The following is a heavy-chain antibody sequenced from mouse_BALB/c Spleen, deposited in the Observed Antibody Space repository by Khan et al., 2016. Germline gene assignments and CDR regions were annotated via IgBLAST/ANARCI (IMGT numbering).Heavy chain of an antibody. CDR3: GRGAYYGNYEGY. V-gene: IGHV1-18*01. J-gene: IGHJ2*01. CDR2: INPDNEGT. D-gene: IGHD2-10*01. CDR1: GYTFTDYT. Sequence: VRLQQSGPELVKPGASVKISCKTSGYTFTDYTIHWVKQSHGKSLEWIGGINPDNEGTTYTQKFKGKATLTVDKSSNTAYMELRSLTSEDSAVYYCGRGAYYGNYEGYWGQGTTHTVSS.